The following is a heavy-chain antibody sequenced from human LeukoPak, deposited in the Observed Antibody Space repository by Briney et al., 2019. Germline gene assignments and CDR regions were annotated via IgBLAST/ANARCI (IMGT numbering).Heavy chain of an antibody. V-gene: IGHV3-23*01. Sequence: GGSLRLSCAASGFTFSSYAMSWVRQAPGKGLEWVSAISGSGGSTYYADSVKGRFTISRDNSKNTLYLQMNSLRAEDTAVYYRASLYSSSSADADFDYWGQGTLVTVSS. CDR3: ASLYSSSSADADFDY. J-gene: IGHJ4*02. D-gene: IGHD6-6*01. CDR1: GFTFSSYA. CDR2: ISGSGGST.